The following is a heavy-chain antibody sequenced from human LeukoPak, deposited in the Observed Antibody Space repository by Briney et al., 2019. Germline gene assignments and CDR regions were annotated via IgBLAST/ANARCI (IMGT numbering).Heavy chain of an antibody. CDR3: AKNRRELRYFDATKSADY. Sequence: GGSLRLSCAASGFTFSSYEMNWVRQAPGKGLEWVSYISSSGSTIYYADSVKGRFTISRDNSKNTLYLQMNSLRAEDTAVYYCAKNRRELRYFDATKSADYWGQGTLVTVSS. J-gene: IGHJ4*02. CDR1: GFTFSSYE. CDR2: ISSSGSTI. V-gene: IGHV3-48*03. D-gene: IGHD3-9*01.